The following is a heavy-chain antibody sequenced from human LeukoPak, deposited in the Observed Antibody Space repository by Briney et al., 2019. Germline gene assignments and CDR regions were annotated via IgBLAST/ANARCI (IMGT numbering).Heavy chain of an antibody. J-gene: IGHJ4*01. CDR2: MNPNSGNI. Sequence: AASVNVSCKASGYTFTSYDINGVRPATGQGREWMGWMNPNSGNIGYAQTFQGRVTITRNTYISTAYMELSSLRSEDKAVYDCEGGGGSYYNNFDYWGHGTMVTVSS. CDR3: EGGGGSYYNNFDY. CDR1: GYTFTSYD. V-gene: IGHV1-8*03. D-gene: IGHD3-10*01.